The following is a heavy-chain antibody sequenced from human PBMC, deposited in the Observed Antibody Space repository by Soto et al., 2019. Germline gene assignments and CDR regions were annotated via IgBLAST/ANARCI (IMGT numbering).Heavy chain of an antibody. CDR2: ISYDGSNK. D-gene: IGHD6-13*01. Sequence: PGGSLRLSCAASGFTFSSYGMHWVRQAPGKGLEWVAVISYDGSNKYYAETVKGRYTISRENSKNTLYLQMNFLRAEDTAVYYCAKDVPSIAAAGAFDYWGQGT. CDR3: AKDVPSIAAAGAFDY. CDR1: GFTFSSYG. J-gene: IGHJ4*02. V-gene: IGHV3-30*18.